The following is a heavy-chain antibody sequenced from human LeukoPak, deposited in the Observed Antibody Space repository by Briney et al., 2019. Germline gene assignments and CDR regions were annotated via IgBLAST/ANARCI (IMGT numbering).Heavy chain of an antibody. CDR2: IYYAGST. CDR1: GYTFTGSNR. V-gene: IGHV4-28*01. J-gene: IGHJ2*01. Sequence: SDTLSVSCKASGYTFTGSNRWAGRRDPPGRGVGGIGNIYYAGSTYYNPTLNSRVTMSVATSQNQFSLNLSSVTAVDTAVYYCARSQGGNYRYWSFDLWGRGTLVIVSS. CDR3: ARSQGGNYRYWSFDL. D-gene: IGHD1-26*01.